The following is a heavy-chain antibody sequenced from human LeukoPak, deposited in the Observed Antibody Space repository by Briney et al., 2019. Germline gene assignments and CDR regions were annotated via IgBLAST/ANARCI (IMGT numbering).Heavy chain of an antibody. J-gene: IGHJ3*02. CDR3: ARGRGAFDI. CDR1: GGSISIYY. CDR2: IYYSGST. V-gene: IGHV4-59*01. Sequence: PSETLSLTCTVSGGSISIYYWSWIRQPPGKGLEWIGYIYYSGSTNYNPSLKGRVTISVDTSKNQFSLKLSSVTAADTAVYYCARGRGAFDIWGQGTMVTVSS. D-gene: IGHD3-10*01.